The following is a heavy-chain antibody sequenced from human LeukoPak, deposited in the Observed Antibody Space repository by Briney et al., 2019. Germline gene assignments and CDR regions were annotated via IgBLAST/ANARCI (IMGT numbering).Heavy chain of an antibody. J-gene: IGHJ4*02. CDR1: GGTFNSYA. Sequence: SVKVSCKASGGTFNSYAISWGRHAPGQGLEWMGGIIPIFGTANYAQKFQGRVTITADKSTSTAYMELSSLRSEDTAVYYCARGARKGDDYGGFFDYWGQGTLVTVSS. CDR3: ARGARKGDDYGGFFDY. D-gene: IGHD4-23*01. V-gene: IGHV1-69*06. CDR2: IIPIFGTA.